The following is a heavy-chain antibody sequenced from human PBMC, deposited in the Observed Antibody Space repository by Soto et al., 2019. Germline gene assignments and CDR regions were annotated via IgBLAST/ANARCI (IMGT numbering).Heavy chain of an antibody. D-gene: IGHD2-21*02. CDR3: ARCGVMLCGGDLLAAFDS. J-gene: IGHJ3*02. CDR2: ISAYNGNT. V-gene: IGHV1-18*01. CDR1: GYTFTSYG. Sequence: QVQLVQSGAEVKKPGASVKVSCKASGYTFTSYGISWVRQAPGQGLELMGLISAYNGNTNYAQKLQGRVTMTTHTSTSTAYIELRILRSGDTAVYYCARCGVMLCGGDLLAAFDSFVQGTMVTVSS.